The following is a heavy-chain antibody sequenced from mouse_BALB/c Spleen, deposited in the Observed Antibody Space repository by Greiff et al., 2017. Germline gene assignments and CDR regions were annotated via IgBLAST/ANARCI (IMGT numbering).Heavy chain of an antibody. D-gene: IGHD1-1*01. J-gene: IGHJ2*01. Sequence: QVQLKQSGAELVRPGTSVKVSCKASGYAFTNYLIEWVKQRPGQGLEWIGVINPGSGGTNYNEKFKGKATLTADKSSSTAYMQLSSLTSDDSAVYFCARGDYYVFDYWGQGTTLTVSS. CDR2: INPGSGGT. CDR1: GYAFTNYL. CDR3: ARGDYYVFDY. V-gene: IGHV1-54*03.